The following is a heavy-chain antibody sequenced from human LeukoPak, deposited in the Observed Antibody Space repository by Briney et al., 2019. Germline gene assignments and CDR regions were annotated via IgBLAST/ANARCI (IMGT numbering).Heavy chain of an antibody. CDR3: ARRSFDYGDFDAFDI. D-gene: IGHD4-17*01. V-gene: IGHV4-59*08. Sequence: SETLSLTCTVSGGSISSYYWSWVRQPPGEGLEWIGYIYYSGSTNYNPSLKSRVTISVDTSKNQFSLKLSSVTAAGTAVYYCARRSFDYGDFDAFDIWGQGTMVTVSS. J-gene: IGHJ3*02. CDR1: GGSISSYY. CDR2: IYYSGST.